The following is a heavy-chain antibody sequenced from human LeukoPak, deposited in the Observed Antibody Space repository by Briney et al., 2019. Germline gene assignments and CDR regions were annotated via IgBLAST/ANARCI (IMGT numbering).Heavy chain of an antibody. J-gene: IGHJ3*02. V-gene: IGHV6-1*01. D-gene: IGHD4-23*01. CDR3: ARSGGHDAFDI. Sequence: SQTLSLTRAISGDSVSSYSAAWSWIRQSPSRGLEWLGRTYYRSKWYNDYAVSVKSRITINPDTSKNQFSPQLTSVTPEDTAVYYCARSGGHDAFDIWGQGTMVTVSS. CDR1: GDSVSSYSAA. CDR2: TYYRSKWYN.